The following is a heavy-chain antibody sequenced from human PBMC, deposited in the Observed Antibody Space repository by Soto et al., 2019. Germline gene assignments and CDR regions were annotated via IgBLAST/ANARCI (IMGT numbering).Heavy chain of an antibody. J-gene: IGHJ4*02. CDR3: ARGSRIAAADKPYYFDY. V-gene: IGHV4-59*01. CDR2: INYSGST. CDR1: GGSISSYY. Sequence: SETLSLTCTVSGGSISSYYWSWIRQPPGKGLEWIGYINYSGSTNYNPSLKSRVTISVDTSKNQFSLKLSSVTAADTAVYYCARGSRIAAADKPYYFDYWGQGTLVTVSS. D-gene: IGHD6-13*01.